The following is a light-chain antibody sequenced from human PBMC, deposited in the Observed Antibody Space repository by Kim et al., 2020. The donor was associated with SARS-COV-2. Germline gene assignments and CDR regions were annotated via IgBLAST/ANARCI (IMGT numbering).Light chain of an antibody. CDR1: NFGSKS. J-gene: IGLJ2*01. V-gene: IGLV3-21*04. CDR3: QVWDSNSDRVV. Sequence: SYELTQPPSVSLAPGKTARITCGGNNFGSKSVHWYQQKPGQAPVKVIYYDTDRPSGIPERFSGSNSGNTATLIISRVEAGDEADYYCQVWDSNSDRVVFGGGTQLTVL. CDR2: YDT.